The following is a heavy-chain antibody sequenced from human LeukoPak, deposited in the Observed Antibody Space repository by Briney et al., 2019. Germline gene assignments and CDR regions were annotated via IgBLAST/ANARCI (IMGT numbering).Heavy chain of an antibody. Sequence: MAGGSLRLSGAASGFTFSGFSRNWVPQAPGKGREWVSSISSSSSYIDYADSVKGRFTISRDNAKNSLYLQMNSLRAEDTAVYYCARDGSYDSRTIFDYWGQGTLVTVSS. J-gene: IGHJ4*02. CDR3: ARDGSYDSRTIFDY. D-gene: IGHD3-22*01. CDR2: ISSSSSYI. V-gene: IGHV3-21*01. CDR1: GFTFSGFS.